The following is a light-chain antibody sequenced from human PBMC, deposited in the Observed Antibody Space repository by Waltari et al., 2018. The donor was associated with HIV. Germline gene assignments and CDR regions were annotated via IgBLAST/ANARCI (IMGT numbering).Light chain of an antibody. CDR1: QSISKN. CDR2: GAT. V-gene: IGKV1-39*01. CDR3: QQSYSTLIT. Sequence: DIQMTQSPSSLSASVGDRVTVTCRASQSISKNLNWYQQKPGRAPKLLIYGATTLQSGVPSRFSGSVSGTHFTLTIGSLQPEDFATYYCQQSYSTLITFGQGTRLEIK. J-gene: IGKJ5*01.